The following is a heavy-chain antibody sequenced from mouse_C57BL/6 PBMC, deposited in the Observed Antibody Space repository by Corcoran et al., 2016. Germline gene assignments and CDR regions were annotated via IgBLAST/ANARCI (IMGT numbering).Heavy chain of an antibody. V-gene: IGHV1-84*01. D-gene: IGHD2-1*01. CDR2: IYPGSGNT. J-gene: IGHJ1*03. CDR1: GYTFTDYY. CDR3: ARGDYGNYLWYFDV. Sequence: IPLHQSGPELVKPGASVKISCKASGYTFTDYYINWVKQRPGQGLEWIGWIYPGSGNTKYNEKFKGKATLTVDTSSSTAYMQLSSLTSEDSAVYFCARGDYGNYLWYFDVWGTGTTVTISS.